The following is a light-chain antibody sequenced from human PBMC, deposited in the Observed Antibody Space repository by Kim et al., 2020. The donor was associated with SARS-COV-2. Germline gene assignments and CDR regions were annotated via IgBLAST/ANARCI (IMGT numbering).Light chain of an antibody. V-gene: IGKV4-1*01. CDR2: WAS. J-gene: IGKJ4*01. Sequence: RATINCKSSQSVLYSSNNKNQLAWYQQKPGQPPKLLFYWASTRESGVPERFSGSGSGTDFTLTISSLQAEDVAVYYCQQYYSSNTFGGGTKVDIK. CDR1: QSVLYSSNNKNQ. CDR3: QQYYSSNT.